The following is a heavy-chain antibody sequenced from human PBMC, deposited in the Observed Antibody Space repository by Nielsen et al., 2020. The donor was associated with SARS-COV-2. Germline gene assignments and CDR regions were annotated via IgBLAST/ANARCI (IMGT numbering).Heavy chain of an antibody. CDR2: ISWNRGRI. D-gene: IGHD6-19*01. Sequence: SLKISCEASGFAFDDYAMHWVRQTPGKGLEWVAGISWNRGRIDYADSMKGRFTISRDSAKSSLYLQMNSLRAEDTAIYYCASSGWLDYWGQGTLVIVSS. CDR1: GFAFDDYA. CDR3: ASSGWLDY. J-gene: IGHJ4*02. V-gene: IGHV3-9*01.